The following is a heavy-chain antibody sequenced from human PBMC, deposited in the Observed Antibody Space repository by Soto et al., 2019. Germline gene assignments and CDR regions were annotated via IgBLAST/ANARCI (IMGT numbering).Heavy chain of an antibody. Sequence: QMQLQQWGAGLLKASETLSLTCSVSGGSFSGYYLAWIRQPPGKGLEWIGEINHAGSTKYHPSLKSRGVLSVALSHTHLSLRLSSVTAADTAVYFCARQSGPAYRYGMDIWGQGTTVTVSS. CDR2: INHAGST. D-gene: IGHD1-1*01. J-gene: IGHJ6*02. V-gene: IGHV4-34*02. CDR3: ARQSGPAYRYGMDI. CDR1: GGSFSGYY.